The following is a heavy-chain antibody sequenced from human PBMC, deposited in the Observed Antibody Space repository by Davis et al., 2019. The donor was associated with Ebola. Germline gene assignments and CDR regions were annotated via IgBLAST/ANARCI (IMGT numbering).Heavy chain of an antibody. J-gene: IGHJ4*02. CDR1: AASFSGYY. CDR3: ARLSIAARWGVRKDY. CDR2: INHSGST. V-gene: IGHV4-34*01. D-gene: IGHD6-6*01. Sequence: SESLSLSCAVSAASFSGYYCSWIRQPPGKGLEWIGEINHSGSTNYNPSLKSRVTISVDTSKNQFSLKLTSVTAADTAVYYCARLSIAARWGVRKDYWGQGTLVTVSS.